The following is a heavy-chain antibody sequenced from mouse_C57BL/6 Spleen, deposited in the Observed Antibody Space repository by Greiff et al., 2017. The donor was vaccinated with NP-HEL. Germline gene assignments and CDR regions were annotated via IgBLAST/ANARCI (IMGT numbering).Heavy chain of an antibody. CDR2: INPSSGYT. Sequence: VQVVESGAELAKPGASVKLSCKASGYTFTSYWMHWVKQRPGQGLEWIGYINPSSGYTKYNQKFKDKATLTADKSSSTAYMQLSSLTYEDSAVYYCASGVDSPYAMDYWGQGTSVTVSS. J-gene: IGHJ4*01. CDR3: ASGVDSPYAMDY. V-gene: IGHV1-7*01. CDR1: GYTFTSYW. D-gene: IGHD3-2*01.